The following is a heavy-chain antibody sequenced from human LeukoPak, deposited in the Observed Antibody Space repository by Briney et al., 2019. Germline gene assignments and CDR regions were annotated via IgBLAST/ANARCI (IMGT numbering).Heavy chain of an antibody. J-gene: IGHJ4*02. Sequence: TSETLSLTCTVSGGSISGTYYWSWIRQPPGKGLEWIGYIYYTGTTDSNPSLKSRVTISLDTSKNQFSLNLSSVTAADTAVYYCARDLRELLGFDYWGQGTLVTVSS. CDR2: IYYTGTT. CDR3: ARDLRELLGFDY. CDR1: GGSISGTYY. V-gene: IGHV4-59*12. D-gene: IGHD1-26*01.